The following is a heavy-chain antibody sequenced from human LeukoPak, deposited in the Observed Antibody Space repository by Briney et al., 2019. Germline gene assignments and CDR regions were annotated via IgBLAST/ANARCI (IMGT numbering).Heavy chain of an antibody. V-gene: IGHV3-30*02. CDR2: IRYDGSNK. CDR3: AKGPRIAARPILDY. Sequence: PGGSLRLSCAASGFTVSSNYMSWVRQAPGKGLEWVAFIRYDGSNKYYADSAKGRFTISRDNSKNTLYLQMNSLRAEDTAVYYCAKGPRIAARPILDYWGQGTLVTVSS. D-gene: IGHD6-6*01. CDR1: GFTVSSNY. J-gene: IGHJ4*02.